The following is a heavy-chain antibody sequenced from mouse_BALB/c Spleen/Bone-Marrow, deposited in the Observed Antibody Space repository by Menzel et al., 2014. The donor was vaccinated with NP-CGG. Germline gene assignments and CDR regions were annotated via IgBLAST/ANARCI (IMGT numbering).Heavy chain of an antibody. J-gene: IGHJ2*01. V-gene: IGHV6-6*02. CDR2: IRLKSNNYAT. CDR3: TRPPYGSSSYFFDY. CDR1: GFTFSNYW. D-gene: IGHD1-1*01. Sequence: EVKVVESGGGLVQPGGSMKLSCVASGFTFSNYWMNWVRQSPEKGLEWVAEIRLKSNNYATHYAESVKGRLTISRDDFKSSVYLQMNNLRAEDTGIYYCTRPPYGSSSYFFDYWGQGTTLTVSS.